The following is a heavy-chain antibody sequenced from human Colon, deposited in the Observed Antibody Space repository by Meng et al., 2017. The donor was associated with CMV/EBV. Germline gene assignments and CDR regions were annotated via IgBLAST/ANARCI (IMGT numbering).Heavy chain of an antibody. J-gene: IGHJ4*02. CDR2: IRHDGSDR. CDR3: AKGHTYCTGTSCHLDY. CDR1: GFSLDYYG. D-gene: IGHD2-2*01. V-gene: IGHV3-30*02. Sequence: GESLKISCAASGFSLDYYGMHWVRQTPGKGLEWVAFIRHDGSDRFYTESVRGRFTISRDNSQNMLFLQMSGLRREDTAMYYCAKGHTYCTGTSCHLDYWDQGTLVTVSS.